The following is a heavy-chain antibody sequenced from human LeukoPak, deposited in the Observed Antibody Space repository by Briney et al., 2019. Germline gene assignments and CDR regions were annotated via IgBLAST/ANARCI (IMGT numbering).Heavy chain of an antibody. V-gene: IGHV3-7*01. Sequence: PGGSLRLSCAASGFTFSSYWMSWVRQAPGKGLEWVANIKQDGSEKYYVDSVKGRFTISRDNAKNSLYLQMNSLRAEDTAVYYCARDSYDFWSGYLGYWGQGTLVTVSS. CDR3: ARDSYDFWSGYLGY. D-gene: IGHD3-3*01. CDR1: GFTFSSYW. CDR2: IKQDGSEK. J-gene: IGHJ4*02.